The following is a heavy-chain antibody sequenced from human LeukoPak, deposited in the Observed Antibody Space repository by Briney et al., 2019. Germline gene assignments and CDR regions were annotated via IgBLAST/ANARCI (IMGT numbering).Heavy chain of an antibody. CDR1: GFTFSSYA. Sequence: GGSLRLSCAASGFTFSSYAMHWVRQAPGKGLEWVAVISYDGSNKYYADSVKGRFTISRDNSKNTLYLQMNSLRAEDTAVYYCARDRSGSYVFDYWGQGTLVTVHS. CDR2: ISYDGSNK. J-gene: IGHJ4*02. CDR3: ARDRSGSYVFDY. V-gene: IGHV3-30-3*01. D-gene: IGHD1-26*01.